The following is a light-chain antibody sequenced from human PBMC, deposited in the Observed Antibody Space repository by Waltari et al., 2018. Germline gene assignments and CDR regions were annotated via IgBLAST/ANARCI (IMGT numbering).Light chain of an antibody. CDR1: SSNVGTYDL. Sequence: QSALPPPASSSGSLGQPITIPCTGTSSNVGTYDLVPWYQHHPGKAPKLMIHDVNKRPSGVSPRFSGSKSGNTASLTISGLQAEDEADYYCCSFADSSASWVFGGGTKLTVL. V-gene: IGLV2-23*02. J-gene: IGLJ3*02. CDR3: CSFADSSASWV. CDR2: DVN.